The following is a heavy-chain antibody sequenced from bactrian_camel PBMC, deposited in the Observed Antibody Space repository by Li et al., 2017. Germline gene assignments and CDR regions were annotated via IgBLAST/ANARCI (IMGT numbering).Heavy chain of an antibody. J-gene: IGHJ4*01. D-gene: IGHD6*01. CDR3: AADEEEYLGQCAAVIAGTVAGYNYTY. CDR2: IESDGTT. CDR1: GDTIGRYC. Sequence: HVQLVESGGGSVQVGGSLRLSCVASGDTIGRYCVGWFRQIPDKEREGVAGIESDGTTSYADSVKGRFTISQDSAKNILYLQMNSLKPEDTAVYYCAADEEEYLGQCAAVIAGTVAGYNYTYWGQGTQVTVS. V-gene: IGHV3S55*01.